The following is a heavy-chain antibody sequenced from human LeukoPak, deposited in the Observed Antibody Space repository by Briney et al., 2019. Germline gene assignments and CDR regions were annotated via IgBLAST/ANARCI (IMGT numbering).Heavy chain of an antibody. Sequence: SETLSLTCTVSGGSISMYYWSWIRQPPGKGLEWVGFIYYTGSTNYNPSLKSRVTISVDRSKNQLSLKLTSLTAADTAVYYCARHSRRGPGSLNWFDPWGQGTLVTVSS. CDR3: ARHSRRGPGSLNWFDP. CDR1: GGSISMYY. CDR2: IYYTGST. V-gene: IGHV4-59*01. D-gene: IGHD1-14*01. J-gene: IGHJ5*02.